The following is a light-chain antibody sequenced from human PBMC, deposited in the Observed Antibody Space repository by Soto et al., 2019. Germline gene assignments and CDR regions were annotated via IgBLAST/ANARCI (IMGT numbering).Light chain of an antibody. CDR3: QQRSNWPRT. Sequence: IVLTQSPATLSLSPGNRATLSCRASQNISSYLIWYQQKPGQSPRVLIYDVSNRATGIPTRFSGSGSGTDFTLTISSLEPEEFAVYYCQQRSNWPRTFGQGTKVEIK. V-gene: IGKV3-11*01. CDR1: QNISSY. CDR2: DVS. J-gene: IGKJ1*01.